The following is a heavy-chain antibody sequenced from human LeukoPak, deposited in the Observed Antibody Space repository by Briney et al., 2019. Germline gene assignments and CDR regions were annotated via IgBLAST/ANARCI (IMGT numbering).Heavy chain of an antibody. Sequence: GGSLRLSCAASGFTFSSYAMSWVRQAPGKGLEWVSAISGSGGSTYYADSVKGRFTISRDNSKNTLYLQMNSLRAEDTAVYYCGRDPQTATVTPEGSYWGQGTLVTVSS. J-gene: IGHJ4*02. V-gene: IGHV3-23*01. CDR2: ISGSGGST. CDR1: GFTFSSYA. CDR3: GRDPQTATVTPEGSY. D-gene: IGHD4-17*01.